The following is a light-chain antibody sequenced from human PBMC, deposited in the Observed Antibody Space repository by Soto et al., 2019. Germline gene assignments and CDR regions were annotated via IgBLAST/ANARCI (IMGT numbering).Light chain of an antibody. CDR3: QNYNRAPFT. J-gene: IGKJ3*01. CDR2: GAV. CDR1: QGIANN. Sequence: DIEMTQSPSSLSASLGDRVTITCRASQGIANNLAWYQHKPGKVPNLLIYGAVTLHSGVPSRFSGSGSGTDFSLTISSLQAEDVATYYCQNYNRAPFTFGPGTKVHIK. V-gene: IGKV1-27*01.